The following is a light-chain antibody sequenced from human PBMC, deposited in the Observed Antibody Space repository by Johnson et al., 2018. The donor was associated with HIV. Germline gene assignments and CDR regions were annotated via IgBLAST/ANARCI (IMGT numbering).Light chain of an antibody. CDR1: SSNIGNNY. CDR3: GTWDSSLSAGV. V-gene: IGLV1-51*01. J-gene: IGLJ1*01. Sequence: QSVLTQPPSVSAAPGQKVTVSCSGSSSNIGNNYVSWYQQLPGRAPKLLIYDNNKRPSGIPDRFSGPKSGTSATLGITGLQTGDEADYYCGTWDSSLSAGVFGTGTKVTVL. CDR2: DNN.